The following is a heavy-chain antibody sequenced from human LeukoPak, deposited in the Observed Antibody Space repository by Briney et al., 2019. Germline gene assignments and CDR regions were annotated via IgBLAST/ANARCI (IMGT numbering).Heavy chain of an antibody. V-gene: IGHV4-39*07. CDR1: GGSITSSNYF. J-gene: IGHJ4*02. D-gene: IGHD2-2*01. CDR3: ARDPPAVKGY. Sequence: TPSETLSLTCTVSGGSITSSNYFWGWIRQPPGKGLEWIGSIYYGGNSYYNPSLKSRVIISVDTSKNQFSLKLSSVTAADTAVYYCARDPPAVKGYWGQGTLVTVSS. CDR2: IYYGGNS.